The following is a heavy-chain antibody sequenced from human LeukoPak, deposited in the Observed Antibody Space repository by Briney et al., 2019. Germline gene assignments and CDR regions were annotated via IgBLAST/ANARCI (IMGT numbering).Heavy chain of an antibody. CDR3: AKSHSSGWFGPDY. D-gene: IGHD6-19*01. Sequence: DSVKGRFTISRDNSKNTLYLQMNSLRVEDTAVYYCAKSHSSGWFGPDYWGPGTLVTVSS. J-gene: IGHJ4*02. V-gene: IGHV3-23*01.